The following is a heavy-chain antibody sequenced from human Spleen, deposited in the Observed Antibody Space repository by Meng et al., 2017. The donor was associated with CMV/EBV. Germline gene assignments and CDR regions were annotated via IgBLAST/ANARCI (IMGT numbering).Heavy chain of an antibody. D-gene: IGHD3-3*01. V-gene: IGHV3-74*01. CDR3: ARDITIFGVVHYYYYGMDV. CDR1: GFTFSISW. J-gene: IGHJ6*02. CDR2: INSDGNRR. Sequence: GGPLRLSCAASGFTFSISWMLWVRQAPGKGLVWVARINSDGNRRNYADSVKGRFTISRDNAKNSLYLQMDSLRAEDTAVYYCARDITIFGVVHYYYYGMDVWGQGTTVTVSS.